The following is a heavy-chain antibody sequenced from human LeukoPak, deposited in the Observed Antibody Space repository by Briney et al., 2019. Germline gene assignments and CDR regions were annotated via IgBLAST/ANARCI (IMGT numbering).Heavy chain of an antibody. Sequence: VASVKVSCKASGYTFTGYYMHWVRQAPGQGLEWMGWINPNSGGTNYAQKFQGRVIMTRDTSISTAYMELSRLRSDDTAVYYCARVLVRQRLVINDLGYWGQGTLVTVSS. CDR2: INPNSGGT. D-gene: IGHD3-9*01. CDR3: ARVLVRQRLVINDLGY. V-gene: IGHV1-2*02. CDR1: GYTFTGYY. J-gene: IGHJ4*02.